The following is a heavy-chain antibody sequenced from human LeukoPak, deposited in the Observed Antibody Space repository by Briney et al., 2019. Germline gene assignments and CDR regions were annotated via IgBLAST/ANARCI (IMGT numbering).Heavy chain of an antibody. CDR1: GFTFSDHY. CDR2: TRNKANSYTT. D-gene: IGHD5-18*01. J-gene: IGHJ4*02. CDR3: TRVEDRGYSYGHYDN. V-gene: IGHV3-72*01. Sequence: GGSLRLSCAASGFTFSDHYMDWVRQAPGKGLEWVGRTRNKANSYTTEYAASVKGRFTISRDDSKNSLYLQMNSLNTEDTAVYYCTRVEDRGYSYGHYDNWGQGTLVTVSS.